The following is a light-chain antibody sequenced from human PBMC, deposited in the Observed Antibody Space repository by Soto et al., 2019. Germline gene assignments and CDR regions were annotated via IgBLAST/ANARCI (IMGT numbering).Light chain of an antibody. CDR1: QGISNY. CDR2: AAS. J-gene: IGKJ1*01. Sequence: DIQMTQSPSSLSASVGDRVTITCRARQGISNYLVWYQQKPGKVPKLLIHAASTLQSGVPARFNGSGSGTDFTLTITSLQPEDVATYYCQKYNSAPWTFGQGTKVEIK. V-gene: IGKV1-27*01. CDR3: QKYNSAPWT.